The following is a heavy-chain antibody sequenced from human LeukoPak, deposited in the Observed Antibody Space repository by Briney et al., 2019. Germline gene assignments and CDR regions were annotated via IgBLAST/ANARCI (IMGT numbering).Heavy chain of an antibody. CDR1: GYTFTAYN. Sequence: ASVKVSCKASGYTFTAYNMHWVRQARGQGPEWMGWISPNSGDTNYAQKFQGRVTMTRDTSTSTAYMQLTRLRSNDTAVYYCARDLGTSNHNWFDPWGPGTLVTVSS. CDR2: ISPNSGDT. V-gene: IGHV1-2*02. J-gene: IGHJ5*02. D-gene: IGHD1/OR15-1a*01. CDR3: ARDLGTSNHNWFDP.